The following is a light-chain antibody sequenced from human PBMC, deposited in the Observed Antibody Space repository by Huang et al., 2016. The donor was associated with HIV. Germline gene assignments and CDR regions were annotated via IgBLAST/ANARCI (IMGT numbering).Light chain of an antibody. CDR1: QSVSSN. CDR2: GAA. Sequence: EIVMTQSPATLSVSPGERATLSCRASQSVSSNLAWYQQKPGQAPRRLIYGAATRASGIPARLRGSGSGTEFTLNISSLQSEDLAVYYCQQYNNWPPWTFGQGTKVEIK. J-gene: IGKJ1*01. V-gene: IGKV3-15*01. CDR3: QQYNNWPPWT.